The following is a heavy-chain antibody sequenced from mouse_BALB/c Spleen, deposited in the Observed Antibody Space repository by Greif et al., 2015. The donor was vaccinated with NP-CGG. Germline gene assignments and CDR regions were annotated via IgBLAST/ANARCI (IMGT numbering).Heavy chain of an antibody. CDR1: GFNIKDTY. V-gene: IGHV14-3*02. Sequence: VQLQQSGAELVKPGASVKLSCTASGFNIKDTYMHWVKQRPEQGLEWIGRIDPANGNTKYDPKFQGKATITADTSSNTTYLQLSSLTSEDTAVYYCARWDWYFDVWGAGTTVTVSS. CDR2: IDPANGNT. CDR3: ARWDWYFDV. J-gene: IGHJ1*01.